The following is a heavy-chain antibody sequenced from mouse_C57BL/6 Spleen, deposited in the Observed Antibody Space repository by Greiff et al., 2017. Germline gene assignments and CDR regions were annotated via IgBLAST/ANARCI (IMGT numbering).Heavy chain of an antibody. D-gene: IGHD1-1*01. Sequence: VQLKQSGPELVKPGASVKIPCKASGYPFTDYNMDWVKQSHGKSLEWIGDINPNNGGTIYNQKFKGKATLTVDKSSSTAYMELRSLTSEDTAVYYCARYYGSSGGYFDVWGTGTTVTVSS. CDR2: INPNNGGT. CDR3: ARYYGSSGGYFDV. V-gene: IGHV1-18*01. CDR1: GYPFTDYN. J-gene: IGHJ1*03.